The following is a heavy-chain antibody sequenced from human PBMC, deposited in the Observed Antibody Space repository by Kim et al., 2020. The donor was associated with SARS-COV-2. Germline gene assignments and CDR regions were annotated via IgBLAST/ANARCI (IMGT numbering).Heavy chain of an antibody. CDR1: GGSISSGGYY. V-gene: IGHV4-31*03. CDR3: ARGEVGASVVRSAFDI. D-gene: IGHD1-26*01. CDR2: IYYSGST. J-gene: IGHJ3*02. Sequence: SETLSLTCTVSGGSISSGGYYWSWIRQHPGKGLEWIGYIYYSGSTYYNPSLKSRVTISVDTSKNQFSLKLSSVTAADTAVYYCARGEVGASVVRSAFDIWGQGTMVTVSS.